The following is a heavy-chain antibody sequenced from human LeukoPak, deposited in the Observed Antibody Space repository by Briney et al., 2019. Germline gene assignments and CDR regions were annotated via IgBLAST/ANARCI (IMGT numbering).Heavy chain of an antibody. CDR2: IYYSGST. J-gene: IGHJ4*02. D-gene: IGHD2-15*01. V-gene: IGHV4-59*01. CDR1: GGSISSYY. Sequence: PSETLSLTCTVSGGSISSYYWSWIRQPPGKGLEWMGDIYYSGSTNYNPSLKSRVTISVDTSKNQFSLKLSSVTAADTAVYYCARGCSGGSCYGQPFDYWGQGTLVTVSS. CDR3: ARGCSGGSCYGQPFDY.